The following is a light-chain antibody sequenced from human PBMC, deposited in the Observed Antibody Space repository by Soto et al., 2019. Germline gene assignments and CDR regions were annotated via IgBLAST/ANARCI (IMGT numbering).Light chain of an antibody. CDR3: QQYNSFSKT. V-gene: IGKV1-5*01. Sequence: DIQMTQSPSRLSASVGDRVTITCRASQSIAYWLAWYQQKPGKAPNLLICAASTLETGVPSRCSGSGYGTEFTLTIASLQPDDSATYYCQQYNSFSKTFGRGTKVDIK. CDR2: AAS. J-gene: IGKJ1*01. CDR1: QSIAYW.